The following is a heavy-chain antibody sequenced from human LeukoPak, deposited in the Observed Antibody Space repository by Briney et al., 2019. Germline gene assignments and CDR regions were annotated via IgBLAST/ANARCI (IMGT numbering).Heavy chain of an antibody. Sequence: ASVKVSCKASGYTFTNYFIHWVRQAPGQGLEWMGLIKTSVDSASYAQSFQGRVTMTRDTSTSTVYMELSSLKSEDMAVYYCARDQGGGSSQGFDPWGQGTLVTVSS. D-gene: IGHD2-15*01. V-gene: IGHV1-46*01. CDR1: GYTFTNYF. J-gene: IGHJ5*02. CDR2: IKTSVDSA. CDR3: ARDQGGGSSQGFDP.